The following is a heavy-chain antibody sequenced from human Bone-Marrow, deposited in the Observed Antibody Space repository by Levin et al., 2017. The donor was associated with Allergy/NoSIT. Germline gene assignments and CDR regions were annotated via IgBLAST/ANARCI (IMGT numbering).Heavy chain of an antibody. CDR3: ARYLCFDCICGGFGY. V-gene: IGHV4-59*08. CDR2: TFYSGKT. CDR1: GGSVSGDY. Sequence: SETLSLTCSVSGGSVSGDYWSWTRQPPGGGLEWIGFTFYSGKTNYNSSLKSQVTISADTSKAQVFFKLNSVPAAETAVYYCARYLCFDCICGGFGYLGQGALVAVSS. D-gene: IGHD2-21*01. J-gene: IGHJ4*02.